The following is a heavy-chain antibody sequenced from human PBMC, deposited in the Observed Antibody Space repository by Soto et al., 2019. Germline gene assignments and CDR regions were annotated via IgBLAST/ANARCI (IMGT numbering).Heavy chain of an antibody. CDR3: VRDGTKTLRDWFDP. CDR1: GASISGFY. Sequence: SETLSLTCTVSGASISGFYWGWIRKSAGKGLEWIGRIYATGTTDYNPSLKSRVMMSVDTSKKQFSLKLRSVTAADTAVYYCVRDGTKTLRDWFDPWGQGSSVTVSS. CDR2: IYATGTT. V-gene: IGHV4-4*07. D-gene: IGHD1-1*01. J-gene: IGHJ5*02.